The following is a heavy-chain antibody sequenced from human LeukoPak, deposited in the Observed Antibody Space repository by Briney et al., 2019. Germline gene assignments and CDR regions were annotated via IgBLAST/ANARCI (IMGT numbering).Heavy chain of an antibody. CDR1: GYTFTSYG. CDR2: ISAYNGNT. Sequence: ASVKVSCKASGYTFTSYGISWVRQAPGQGLEWMGWISAYNGNTNYAQKLQGRVTMTTDTSTSTAYMELRSLRSDDTAVYYCARVDTAMVVNYYYYYGMDVWGQGTTVTVCS. J-gene: IGHJ6*02. D-gene: IGHD5-18*01. V-gene: IGHV1-18*01. CDR3: ARVDTAMVVNYYYYYGMDV.